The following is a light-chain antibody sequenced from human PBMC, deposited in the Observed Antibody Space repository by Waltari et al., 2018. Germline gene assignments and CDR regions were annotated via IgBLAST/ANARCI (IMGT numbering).Light chain of an antibody. Sequence: EIVMTQSPATLSVSPGERATLSCRASQSVSSNLAWYQRKPGQAPRLLIYGAYTRATGIPARFSGSGSGTECTLTISSLQSEDFAVYYCQQYNNWPPLTFGGGTKVEIK. CDR3: QQYNNWPPLT. CDR1: QSVSSN. CDR2: GAY. J-gene: IGKJ4*01. V-gene: IGKV3-15*01.